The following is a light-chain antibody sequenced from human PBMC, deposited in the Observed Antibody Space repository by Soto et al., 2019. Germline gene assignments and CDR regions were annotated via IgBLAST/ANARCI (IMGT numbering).Light chain of an antibody. CDR2: DAS. J-gene: IGKJ5*01. CDR1: QSVSSN. CDR3: QQYDNWPPIT. Sequence: EIVMTQSPATLSVSPGERATLSCRASQSVSSNLAWHQQKPGQAPRLLIYDASTRATGIPARFSGSGSWTEFTLTISSLQSEDFAVYYCQQYDNWPPITFGQGTRLESK. V-gene: IGKV3-15*01.